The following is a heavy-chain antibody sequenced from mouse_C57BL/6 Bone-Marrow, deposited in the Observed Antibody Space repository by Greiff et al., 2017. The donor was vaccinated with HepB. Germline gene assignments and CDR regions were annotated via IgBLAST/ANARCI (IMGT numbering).Heavy chain of an antibody. D-gene: IGHD2-12*01. CDR1: GYTFTDYY. Sequence: QVQLKQSGAELVRPGASVKLSCKASGYTFTDYYINWVKQRPGQGLEWIARIYPGSGNTYYNEKLKGKATLTAEKSSSTAYMQLSSLTSEDSAVYFCARVTLYAMDYWGQGTSVTVSS. CDR3: ARVTLYAMDY. V-gene: IGHV1-76*01. CDR2: IYPGSGNT. J-gene: IGHJ4*01.